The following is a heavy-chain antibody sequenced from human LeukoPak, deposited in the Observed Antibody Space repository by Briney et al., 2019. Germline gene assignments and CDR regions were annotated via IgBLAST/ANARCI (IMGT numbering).Heavy chain of an antibody. CDR3: ARAPSNAHFDY. V-gene: IGHV3-66*01. CDR1: GFTVRNNY. D-gene: IGHD3-3*02. CDR2: IYSGGST. J-gene: IGHJ4*02. Sequence: QPGGSLRLSCAASGFTVRNNYMSWVRQAPGKGLEWVSLIYSGGSTYYADSVKGRFTISRDNSNNTVDLQMDSLRAEDTAVYYCARAPSNAHFDYWGQGTLVTVSS.